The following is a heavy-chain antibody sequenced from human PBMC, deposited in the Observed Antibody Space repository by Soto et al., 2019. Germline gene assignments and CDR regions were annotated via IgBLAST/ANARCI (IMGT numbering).Heavy chain of an antibody. V-gene: IGHV3-7*01. CDR3: ARGGWYTGI. CDR1: GFPFTTLW. CDR2: IKEDGSEK. J-gene: IGHJ2*01. D-gene: IGHD6-19*01. Sequence: EGQLVESGGGLVQPGGSLRLSCAASGFPFTTLWMSWVRQSPGKGLERVASIKEDGSEKNYVDSVKGRFTISRDNAKNSLFLQMNSLRDEDTAVYYCARGGWYTGIWGRGTLDIVSS.